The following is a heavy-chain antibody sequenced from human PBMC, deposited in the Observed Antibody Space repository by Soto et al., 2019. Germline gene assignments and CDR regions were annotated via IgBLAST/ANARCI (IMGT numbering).Heavy chain of an antibody. CDR3: ARRTYYYDSSRYYPL. D-gene: IGHD3-22*01. V-gene: IGHV3-21*01. CDR2: ISSSSSYI. CDR1: GFTFSSYS. J-gene: IGHJ4*02. Sequence: EVQLVESGGGLVKPGGSLRLSCAASGFTFSSYSMNWVRQAPGKGLEWVSSISSSSSYIYYADSVKGRFTISRDNAKNSPSLQMNSLRSEDTAVYYCARRTYYYDSSRYYPLWGQATRVSVPS.